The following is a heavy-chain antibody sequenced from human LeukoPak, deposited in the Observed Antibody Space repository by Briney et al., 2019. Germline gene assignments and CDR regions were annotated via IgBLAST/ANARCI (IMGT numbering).Heavy chain of an antibody. Sequence: SETLSLTCTVSGGSISSGGYFWSWIRQHPGKGLEWIGYIYYSGSIYYNPSLKSRVTISVDTSKNQFSLKLSSVTAADTAVYYCATNRGSTPWDWGQGTLVTVSS. D-gene: IGHD1-26*01. CDR2: IYYSGSI. V-gene: IGHV4-31*03. CDR1: GGSISSGGYF. CDR3: ATNRGSTPWD. J-gene: IGHJ4*02.